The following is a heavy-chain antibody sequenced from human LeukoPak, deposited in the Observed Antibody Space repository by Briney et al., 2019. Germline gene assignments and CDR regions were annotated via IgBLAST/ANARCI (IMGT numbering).Heavy chain of an antibody. J-gene: IGHJ4*02. CDR1: GFTFSNAW. D-gene: IGHD3-22*01. Sequence: PGGSLRLSCAASGFTFSNAWMNWVRQAPGKGLEWVGRIKSKTDGGTTDYAAPVKGRFTISRDDSKNTLYLQMNSLKTEDTAVYYCSATYYYDSSEGYWGQGTLVTVSS. V-gene: IGHV3-15*07. CDR3: SATYYYDSSEGY. CDR2: IKSKTDGGTT.